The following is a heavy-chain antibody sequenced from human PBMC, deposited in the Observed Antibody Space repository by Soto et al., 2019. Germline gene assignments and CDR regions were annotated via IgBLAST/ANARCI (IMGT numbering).Heavy chain of an antibody. V-gene: IGHV4-39*01. CDR1: GGSINSGDYY. D-gene: IGHD1-26*01. Sequence: ETLSLTCTVSGGSINSGDYYWSWIRQPPGKGLEWVGTIYYSGSTNYNPALQSRVTISIDTSKNQFSLNLSSVTAADTAVYYCARHVRGATWAYFDFWGQGTLVTVSS. CDR2: IYYSGST. J-gene: IGHJ4*02. CDR3: ARHVRGATWAYFDF.